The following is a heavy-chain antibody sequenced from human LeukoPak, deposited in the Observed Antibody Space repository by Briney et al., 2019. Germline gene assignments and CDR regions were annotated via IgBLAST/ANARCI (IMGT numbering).Heavy chain of an antibody. CDR2: IFYSGGT. D-gene: IGHD3-22*01. V-gene: IGHV4-59*01. J-gene: IGHJ3*02. Sequence: SETLSLTCTVSGGSISRYYWSWIRQSPGERLEWIGYIFYSGGTNYNPSLKSRVTISVDTSKNQFSLKLSSVTAADTAVYYCARGNSDYYDSTRPGAFDIWGQGTMVTVSS. CDR3: ARGNSDYYDSTRPGAFDI. CDR1: GGSISRYY.